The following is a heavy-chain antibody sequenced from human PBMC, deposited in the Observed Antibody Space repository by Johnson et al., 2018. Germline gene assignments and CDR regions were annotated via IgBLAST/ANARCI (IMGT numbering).Heavy chain of an antibody. CDR2: VKKRSDGGTS. V-gene: IGHV3-15*07. D-gene: IGHD1-26*01. CDR3: ATDFYYQPFG. J-gene: IGHJ4*02. Sequence: VQLVESGGGLVKPGESLRLSCVGSGSTFTNAWINWVRQAPGKGLEWVGHVKKRSDGGTSDYAAPVKGRFIISRDDSEKTVYLHMNSLKIEDTAVYYCATDFYYQPFGWGQGTLVTVSS. CDR1: GSTFTNAW.